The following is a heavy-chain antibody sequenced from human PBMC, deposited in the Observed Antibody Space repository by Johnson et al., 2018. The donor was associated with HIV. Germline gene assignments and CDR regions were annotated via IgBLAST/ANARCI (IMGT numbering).Heavy chain of an antibody. CDR3: ARDLKSYYDSSGYFDAFDI. J-gene: IGHJ3*02. Sequence: VQLVESGGGLVQPGGSLRLSCAASGFTFSSYWMSWVRQAPGKGLEWVANIKQDGSEKYYVDSVKGRFTISRDNAKNSLYLQMNSLRAEDTAVYYCARDLKSYYDSSGYFDAFDIWGQGTMVTVSS. CDR2: IKQDGSEK. D-gene: IGHD3-22*01. V-gene: IGHV3-7*01. CDR1: GFTFSSYW.